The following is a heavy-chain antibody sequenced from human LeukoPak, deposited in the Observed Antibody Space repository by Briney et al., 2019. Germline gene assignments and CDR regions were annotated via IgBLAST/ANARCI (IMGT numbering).Heavy chain of an antibody. CDR3: ARERVNYDYVWGSYQTAAFDI. Sequence: GGSLRLSCAASGFTFSSYGMHWVRQAPGKGLEWVAFIRYDGSNKYYADSVKGRFTISRDNAKNSLYLQMNSLRAEDTALYHCARERVNYDYVWGSYQTAAFDIWGQGTMVTVSS. CDR1: GFTFSSYG. V-gene: IGHV3-30*02. CDR2: IRYDGSNK. D-gene: IGHD3-16*02. J-gene: IGHJ3*02.